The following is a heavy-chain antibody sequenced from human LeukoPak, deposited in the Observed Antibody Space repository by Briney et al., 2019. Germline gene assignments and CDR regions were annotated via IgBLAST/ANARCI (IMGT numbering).Heavy chain of an antibody. CDR2: IKQDGSEK. J-gene: IGHJ4*02. CDR3: ARVRRGTFDY. D-gene: IGHD3-16*01. Sequence: GGSLRLSCAASGFTFSSYAMSWVRQAPGKGLEWVANIKQDGSEKYYVDSVKGRFTISRDNAKNSLYLQMNSLRAEDTAVYYCARVRRGTFDYWGQGTLVTVSS. V-gene: IGHV3-7*01. CDR1: GFTFSSYA.